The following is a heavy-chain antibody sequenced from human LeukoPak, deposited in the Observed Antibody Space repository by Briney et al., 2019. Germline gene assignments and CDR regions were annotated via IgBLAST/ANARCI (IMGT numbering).Heavy chain of an antibody. V-gene: IGHV1-2*02. D-gene: IGHD3-10*01. J-gene: IGHJ4*02. CDR2: INPNSGGT. CDR3: ARGGVIYHYGSGSYLATGSYDY. CDR1: GYTFTGYY. Sequence: ASVKVSCKASGYTFTGYYMHWVRQAPGQGLEWMGWINPNSGGTNYAQKFQGRVTMTRDTSISTAYMELSRLRSDDTAVYYCARGGVIYHYGSGSYLATGSYDYWGQGTLVTASS.